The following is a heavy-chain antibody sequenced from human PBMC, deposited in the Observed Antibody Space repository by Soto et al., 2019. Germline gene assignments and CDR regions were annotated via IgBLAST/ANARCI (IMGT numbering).Heavy chain of an antibody. J-gene: IGHJ6*02. D-gene: IGHD6-19*01. Sequence: QVQLVQSGAEVKKPGASEKVSCKASGYTFTSYDINWVRQATGQGLEWMGWMNPNSGNTGYAQKFQGRVTMTRNTSISTAYMELRSLRSEDTAVYYCARDQGSGWYGPYYYYGMDVWGQGTTVTVSS. V-gene: IGHV1-8*01. CDR1: GYTFTSYD. CDR2: MNPNSGNT. CDR3: ARDQGSGWYGPYYYYGMDV.